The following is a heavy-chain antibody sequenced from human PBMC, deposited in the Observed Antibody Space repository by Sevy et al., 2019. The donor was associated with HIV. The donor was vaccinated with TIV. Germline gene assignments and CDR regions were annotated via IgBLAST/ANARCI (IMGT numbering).Heavy chain of an antibody. V-gene: IGHV1-18*01. D-gene: IGHD2-2*01. CDR2: ISAYNGKT. Sequence: ASVKVSCKASGYTFTSYGISWVRQAPGQGLEWMGWISAYNGKTNYAQKLQGRVTMTTDTSTSTAYMELRSLRSDDTAVYYCARDRCSSTSCYGGDWFDPWGQGTLVTVSS. CDR1: GYTFTSYG. J-gene: IGHJ5*02. CDR3: ARDRCSSTSCYGGDWFDP.